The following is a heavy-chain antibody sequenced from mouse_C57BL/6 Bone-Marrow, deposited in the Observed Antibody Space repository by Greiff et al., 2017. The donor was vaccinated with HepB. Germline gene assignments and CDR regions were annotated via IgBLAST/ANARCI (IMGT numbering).Heavy chain of an antibody. D-gene: IGHD1-1*01. J-gene: IGHJ1*03. Sequence: EVHLVESGGGLVQSGRSLRLSCATSGFTFSDFYMEWVRQAPGKGLEWIAASRNKANDYTTEYSASVKGRFIVSRDTSQSILYLQMNALRAEDTAIYYCARDASITTVVGDWYFDVWGTGTTVTVSS. V-gene: IGHV7-1*01. CDR3: ARDASITTVVGDWYFDV. CDR1: GFTFSDFY. CDR2: SRNKANDYTT.